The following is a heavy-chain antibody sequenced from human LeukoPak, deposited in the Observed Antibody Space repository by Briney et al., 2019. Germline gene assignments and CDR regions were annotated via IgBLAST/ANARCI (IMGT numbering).Heavy chain of an antibody. J-gene: IGHJ5*02. CDR1: GGSISGGGYY. CDR3: ARGPPPELVKGANRFHP. V-gene: IGHV4-31*03. D-gene: IGHD1-26*01. Sequence: SQTLSLTCTVSGGSISGGGYYWSWIRQHPGKGLEWIGYIYYSGSTYYNPSLKSRVTISVDTSKNQFSLKLSSVTAADTAVYYWARGPPPELVKGANRFHPWGQGTLVTVSS. CDR2: IYYSGST.